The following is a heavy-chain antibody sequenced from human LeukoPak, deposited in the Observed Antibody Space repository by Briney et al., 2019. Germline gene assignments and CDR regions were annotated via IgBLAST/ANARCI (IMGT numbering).Heavy chain of an antibody. CDR1: GFTFSSHW. CDR3: ARVMYYYHSSGSIAVYYFDY. J-gene: IGHJ4*02. CDR2: INSDGSTT. V-gene: IGHV3-74*01. D-gene: IGHD3-22*01. Sequence: GGSLRLSCAASGFTFSSHWMHWVRQAPGKGLVWVSRINSDGSTTSYADSVEGRFTISRDNAKNTLYLQMNSLRAEDTAVYYCARVMYYYHSSGSIAVYYFDYWGQGTLVTVSS.